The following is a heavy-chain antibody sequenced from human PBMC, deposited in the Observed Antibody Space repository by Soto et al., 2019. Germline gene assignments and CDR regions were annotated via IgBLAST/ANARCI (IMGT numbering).Heavy chain of an antibody. V-gene: IGHV1-69*01. CDR3: ARDPYSGSYYRTSDP. CDR2: IIPIFGTA. D-gene: IGHD1-26*01. Sequence: QVQLVQSGAEVKKPGSSVKVSCKSSGGTFSSYAISWVRQAPGQGLEWMGGIIPIFGTANYTQKFQGRVTITAAESTTTAYMALISLRSEDTAVYYCARDPYSGSYYRTSDPWGQGTLVTVSS. J-gene: IGHJ5*02. CDR1: GGTFSSYA.